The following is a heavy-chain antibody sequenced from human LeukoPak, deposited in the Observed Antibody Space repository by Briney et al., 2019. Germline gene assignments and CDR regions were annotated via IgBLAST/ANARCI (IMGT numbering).Heavy chain of an antibody. Sequence: PSETLSLTCTVSGGSISSSSYYWGWIRQPPGKGLEWIGSIYYSGSTYYNPSLKSRVTISVDTSKNQFSLKLSSVTAADTAVYYCARDLSTSYYFDYWGQGTLVTVSS. V-gene: IGHV4-39*07. CDR1: GGSISSSSYY. J-gene: IGHJ4*02. D-gene: IGHD5/OR15-5a*01. CDR2: IYYSGST. CDR3: ARDLSTSYYFDY.